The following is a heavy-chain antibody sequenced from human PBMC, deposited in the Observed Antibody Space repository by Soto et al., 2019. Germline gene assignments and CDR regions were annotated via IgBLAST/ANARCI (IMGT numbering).Heavy chain of an antibody. CDR2: IYPGDSDT. V-gene: IGHV5-51*01. J-gene: IGHJ4*02. CDR1: GYSFTSYW. Sequence: PWESLKISCNGSGYSFTSYWIGWVRQMPGKGLEWMGIIYPGDSDTRYSPSFQGQVTISADKSISTAYLQWSSLKASDTAMYYCAKGPVLRFLEWLSGPDYWGQGTLVTVSS. CDR3: AKGPVLRFLEWLSGPDY. D-gene: IGHD3-3*01.